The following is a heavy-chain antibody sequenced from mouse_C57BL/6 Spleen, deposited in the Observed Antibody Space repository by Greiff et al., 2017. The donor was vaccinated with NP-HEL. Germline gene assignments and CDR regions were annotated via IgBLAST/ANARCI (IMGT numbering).Heavy chain of an antibody. D-gene: IGHD2-4*01. CDR2: IDPSDSYT. Sequence: VQLQQPGAELVMPGASVKLSCKASGYTFTSYWMHWVKQRPGQGLEWIGEIDPSDSYTNYNQKFKGKSTLTVDKSSSTAYMQLSSLTSEDSAVYYCARGDYYGYFDVWGTGTTVTVSS. CDR3: ARGDYYGYFDV. V-gene: IGHV1-69*01. CDR1: GYTFTSYW. J-gene: IGHJ1*03.